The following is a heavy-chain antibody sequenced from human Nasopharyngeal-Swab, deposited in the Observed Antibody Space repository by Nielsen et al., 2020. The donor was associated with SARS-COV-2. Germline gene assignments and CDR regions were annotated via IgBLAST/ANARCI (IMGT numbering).Heavy chain of an antibody. CDR3: ASSSSEKRGHDS. CDR2: TSPDGGT. Sequence: LSLTRAVCGRSISGTDWWSGARQPPGKGLEGIGETSPDGGTNYNPSPKGRIIVSVDTSKNLFSLSLKSVTAADTAVYICASSSSEKRGHDSWGQGTLVTVSS. J-gene: IGHJ4*02. V-gene: IGHV4-4*01. D-gene: IGHD6-6*01. CDR1: GRSISGTDW.